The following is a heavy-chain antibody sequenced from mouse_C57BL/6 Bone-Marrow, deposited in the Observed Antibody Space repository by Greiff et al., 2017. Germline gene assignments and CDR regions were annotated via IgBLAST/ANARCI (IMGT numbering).Heavy chain of an antibody. CDR3: TRLAASD. Sequence: VKLVESGAELVRPGASVTLSCKASGYTFTDYEMHWVKQTPVHGLEWIGAIDPETGGTAYNQKFKGKAILTADKSSSTAYMELRSLTSEDSAVYYWTRLAASDWGQGTSVTVSS. CDR1: GYTFTDYE. D-gene: IGHD3-1*01. J-gene: IGHJ4*01. CDR2: IDPETGGT. V-gene: IGHV1-15*01.